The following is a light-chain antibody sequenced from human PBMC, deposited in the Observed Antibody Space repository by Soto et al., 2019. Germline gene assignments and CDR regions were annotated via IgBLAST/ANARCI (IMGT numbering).Light chain of an antibody. J-gene: IGKJ4*01. V-gene: IGKV1-13*02. CDR2: DAS. CDR3: QQFRSYPLT. Sequence: AIQLTQSPSSLSAFVGDRVTIACRASQGISSALAWYQQKPGKAPKLLIYDASTLESGVPSRFRGSGSGTDFTLTISSLQPEDFATYYCQQFRSYPLTFGGGTKVEIK. CDR1: QGISSA.